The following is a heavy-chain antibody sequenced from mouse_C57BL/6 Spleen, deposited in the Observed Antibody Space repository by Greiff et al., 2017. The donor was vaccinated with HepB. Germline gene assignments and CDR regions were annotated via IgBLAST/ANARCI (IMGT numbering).Heavy chain of an antibody. CDR2: ISSGSGTI. V-gene: IGHV5-17*01. D-gene: IGHD2-10*02. CDR1: GFTFSDYG. Sequence: EVKLVESGGGLVKPGGSLKLSCAASGFTFSDYGMHWVRQAPEKGLEWVAYISSGSGTIYYADTVKGRFTISRDNAKNTLFLQMTSLRSEDTAMYYCAREYDYLDYWGQGTTLTVSS. J-gene: IGHJ2*01. CDR3: AREYDYLDY.